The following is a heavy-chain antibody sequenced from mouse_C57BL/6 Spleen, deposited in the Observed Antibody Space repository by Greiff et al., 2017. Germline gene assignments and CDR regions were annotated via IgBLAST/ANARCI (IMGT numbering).Heavy chain of an antibody. D-gene: IGHD4-1*01. J-gene: IGHJ2*01. V-gene: IGHV14-4*01. Sequence: DVKLVESGAELVRPGASVKLSCTASGFNIKDDYMHWVKQRPEQGLEWIGWIDPENGDTEYASKFQGKATITADTSSNTAYLQLSSLTSEDTAVYYCTAANWDDYWGQGTTLTVSS. CDR2: IDPENGDT. CDR1: GFNIKDDY. CDR3: TAANWDDY.